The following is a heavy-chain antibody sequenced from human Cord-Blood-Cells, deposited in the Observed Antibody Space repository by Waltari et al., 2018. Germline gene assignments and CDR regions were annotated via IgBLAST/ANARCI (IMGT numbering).Heavy chain of an antibody. CDR1: GYTFTSYG. CDR2: IRSYNGKT. J-gene: IGHJ4*02. D-gene: IGHD7-27*01. V-gene: IGHV1-18*01. Sequence: QVQLVQSGAEVKKPGASVKVSCKASGYTFTSYGISWVRQAPGQGLEWMGWIRSYNGKTNYAQKLQGRVTMTTDTSTSTAYMELRSLRSDDTAVYYCARDRYWGYAPGVVCNYWGQGTLVTVSS. CDR3: ARDRYWGYAPGVVCNY.